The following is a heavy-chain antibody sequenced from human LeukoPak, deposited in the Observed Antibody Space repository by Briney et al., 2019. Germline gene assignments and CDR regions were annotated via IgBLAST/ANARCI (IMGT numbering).Heavy chain of an antibody. D-gene: IGHD3-16*01. CDR3: ARALGAPYGMDV. Sequence: SETLSLTCAVSGAFITNSNWWSWVRQPPGKGLEWIGEIYHSGSTNYNPSLKSRVTISVDKSKNEFSLNLSSVTAADTAVYYCARALGAPYGMDVWGKGTKVTVSS. CDR1: GAFITNSNW. V-gene: IGHV4-4*02. J-gene: IGHJ6*04. CDR2: IYHSGST.